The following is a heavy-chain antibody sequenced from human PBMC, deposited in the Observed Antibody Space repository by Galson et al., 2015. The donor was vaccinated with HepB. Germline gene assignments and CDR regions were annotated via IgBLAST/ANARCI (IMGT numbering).Heavy chain of an antibody. Sequence: SLRLSCAASGFTFSSYGMHWVRQAPGKGLEWVAVISYDGSNKYYADSVKGRFTISRDNSKNTLYLQMNSLRAEDTAVYYCANSEREQWLVWDWGQGTLVTVSS. CDR2: ISYDGSNK. J-gene: IGHJ4*02. CDR3: ANSEREQWLVWD. D-gene: IGHD6-19*01. CDR1: GFTFSSYG. V-gene: IGHV3-30*18.